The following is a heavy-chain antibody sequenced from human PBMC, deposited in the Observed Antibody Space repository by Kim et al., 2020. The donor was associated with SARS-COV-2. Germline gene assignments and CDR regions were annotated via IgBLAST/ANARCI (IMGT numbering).Heavy chain of an antibody. CDR3: ARVGGYCSGANCYSFDY. J-gene: IGHJ4*02. CDR1: GGSISMYY. CDR2: IHYTRST. V-gene: IGHV4-59*01. Sequence: SETLSLTCTVSGGSISMYYWSWIRQPPGKGLEWIGYIHYTRSTDYNPSLKSRVTISLDTSKKQFSLKLTSVTAADTAVYYCARVGGYCSGANCYSFDYWGRGTLVTVSS. D-gene: IGHD2-15*01.